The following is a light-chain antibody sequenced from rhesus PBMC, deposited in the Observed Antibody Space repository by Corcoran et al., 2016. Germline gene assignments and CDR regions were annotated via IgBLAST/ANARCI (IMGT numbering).Light chain of an antibody. Sequence: DIQMTQSPSSLSESVGDRVSMTCRASQGRRSWLAWYQQKPGKAPKLLIYKAYSLQSGVPSRFSGSASGPDFTLTISSLPTEYFATSYCHQSNSAPTFGRGTKVELK. CDR3: HQSNSAPT. J-gene: IGKJ1*01. V-gene: IGKV1-21*01. CDR1: QGRRSW. CDR2: KAY.